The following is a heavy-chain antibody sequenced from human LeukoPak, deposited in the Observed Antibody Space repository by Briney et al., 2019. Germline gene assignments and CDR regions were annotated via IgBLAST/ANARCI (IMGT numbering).Heavy chain of an antibody. CDR1: GFIFSNYG. Sequence: GGSLRLSCAASGFIFSNYGMNWVRQAPGKGLEWVGFIRSKAYGETTEYAASVKGRFTISRDDSKSIAYLQMNSLKTEDTAVYYCTSNHDRSGYTPDYWGRGILVTVSS. CDR2: IRSKAYGETT. V-gene: IGHV3-49*04. CDR3: TSNHDRSGYTPDY. D-gene: IGHD3-22*01. J-gene: IGHJ4*02.